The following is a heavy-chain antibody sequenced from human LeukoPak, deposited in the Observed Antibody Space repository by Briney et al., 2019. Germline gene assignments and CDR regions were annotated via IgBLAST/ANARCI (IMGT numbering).Heavy chain of an antibody. CDR2: ISSSSSYI. D-gene: IGHD1-26*01. CDR3: ARGGVGANHIDY. V-gene: IGHV3-21*01. CDR1: GFTFSSYS. J-gene: IGHJ4*02. Sequence: GGSLRLSCAASGFTFSSYSMNWVRQAPGKGLEWVSSISSSSSYIYYADSVKGRFTISRDNAKNSLYLQMSSLRAEDTAVYYCARGGVGANHIDYWGQGTLVTVSP.